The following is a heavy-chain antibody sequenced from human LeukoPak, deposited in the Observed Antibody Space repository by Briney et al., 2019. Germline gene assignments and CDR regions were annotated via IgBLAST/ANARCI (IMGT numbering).Heavy chain of an antibody. CDR1: GGSMNTYY. Sequence: SETLSLTCTVSGGSMNTYYWTWIQQPAGKGLQWIGYIYPSSFTNYNPSLESRVTMSVDTSKNQFSLKLTSVTAADTGVYFCARDTITRGLDYWGQGTLVTVSS. CDR2: IYPSSFT. V-gene: IGHV4-4*07. D-gene: IGHD3-10*01. CDR3: ARDTITRGLDY. J-gene: IGHJ4*02.